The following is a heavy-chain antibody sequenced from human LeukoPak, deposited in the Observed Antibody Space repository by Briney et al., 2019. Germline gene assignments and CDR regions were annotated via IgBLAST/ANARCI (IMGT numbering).Heavy chain of an antibody. Sequence: PGGSLRLSCAASGFTFSSHWMTWVRQAPGKGLEWVANIRQDGGEKYYADSVKGRFTISRDNAENSVYLQMNSLGVEDMAVYFCARDYEHSGYDYLPLYWGQGTLVTVSS. V-gene: IGHV3-7*01. D-gene: IGHD5-12*01. CDR3: ARDYEHSGYDYLPLY. J-gene: IGHJ4*02. CDR1: GFTFSSHW. CDR2: IRQDGGEK.